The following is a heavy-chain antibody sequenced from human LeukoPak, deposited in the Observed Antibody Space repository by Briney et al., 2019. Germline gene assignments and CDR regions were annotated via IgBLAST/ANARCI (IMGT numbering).Heavy chain of an antibody. CDR3: ARVLDFWSGSTHYSYDTMDV. CDR1: GYTFTGQY. J-gene: IGHJ6*02. D-gene: IGHD3-3*01. Sequence: ASVKVSCKASGYTFTGQYTHWVRQAPGQGLEWMGWINPNSGGTNYAQKFQGRVTMTRDTSISTAYMELSSLRSDDTAVYYCARVLDFWSGSTHYSYDTMDVWGQGTTVTVSS. V-gene: IGHV1-2*02. CDR2: INPNSGGT.